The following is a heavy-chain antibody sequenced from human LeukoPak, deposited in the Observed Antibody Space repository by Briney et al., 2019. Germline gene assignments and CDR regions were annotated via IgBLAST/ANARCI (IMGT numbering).Heavy chain of an antibody. Sequence: ASVKVSCKASGYTFTGYYKHWVRQAPGQGLEWMGRINPNSGGTNYAQKFQGRVTMTRDTSISTAYMELSRLRSDDTAVYYCARGGSSHYYYYMDVWGKGTTVTVSS. CDR1: GYTFTGYY. CDR2: INPNSGGT. V-gene: IGHV1-2*06. J-gene: IGHJ6*03. CDR3: ARGGSSHYYYYMDV. D-gene: IGHD6-13*01.